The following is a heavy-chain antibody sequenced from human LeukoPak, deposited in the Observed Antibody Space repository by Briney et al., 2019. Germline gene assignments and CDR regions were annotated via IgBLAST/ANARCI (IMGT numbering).Heavy chain of an antibody. D-gene: IGHD3-22*01. J-gene: IGHJ4*02. CDR2: IKQDGSEK. CDR1: GFTFSTYW. V-gene: IGHV3-7*01. CDR3: ARQMASYSYDRSGHHGDY. Sequence: GGSLRLSCAASGFTFSTYWMFWVRQAPGKGLEWVANIKQDGSEKNYWDSVKGRFIISRDNAKNSLYLQMNSLRAEDTAVYYCARQMASYSYDRSGHHGDYWGQGTLVTVSS.